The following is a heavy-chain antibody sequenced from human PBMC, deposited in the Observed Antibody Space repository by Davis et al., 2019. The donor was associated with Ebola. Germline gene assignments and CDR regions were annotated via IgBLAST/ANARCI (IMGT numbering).Heavy chain of an antibody. CDR1: GFTFSTYA. Sequence: GESLKISCVGSGFTFSTYAMHWVRQAPGKGLEWVALISYDGNKKYYADPVKGRFTVSSDISKNTLYLQMNSLRAEDTAVYYCARDPTNYGSEDYFARNHFDPWGQGTLVTVSS. CDR2: ISYDGNKK. J-gene: IGHJ5*02. CDR3: ARDPTNYGSEDYFARNHFDP. V-gene: IGHV3-30-3*01. D-gene: IGHD3-10*01.